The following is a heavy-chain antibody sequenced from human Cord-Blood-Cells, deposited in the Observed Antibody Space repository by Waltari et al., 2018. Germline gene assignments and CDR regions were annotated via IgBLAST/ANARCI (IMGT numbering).Heavy chain of an antibody. D-gene: IGHD7-27*01. J-gene: IGHJ5*02. CDR2: INPNSGGT. CDR3: ARRTGADWFDP. Sequence: QVQLVQSGAEVKKPGASVKVSCKASGYTFTGYYMHWVRQAPGQGLEWMGWINPNSGGTNDAQKFQGRVTMTRDTSISTAYMELSRLRSDDTAVYYCARRTGADWFDPWGQGTLVTVSS. CDR1: GYTFTGYY. V-gene: IGHV1-2*02.